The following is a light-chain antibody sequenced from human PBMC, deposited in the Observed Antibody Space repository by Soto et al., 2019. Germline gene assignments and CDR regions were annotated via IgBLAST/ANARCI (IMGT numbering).Light chain of an antibody. J-gene: IGKJ3*01. Sequence: EIVMTQSPATLSVSPGERATLSCRASQSVSSNLAWYQQKPGQAPRHLISAASTRATGIPARFSGSGSGTEFTLTISSPQSEDFAVYYCQQYNNWPPVTFGPGTKVDIK. V-gene: IGKV3-15*01. CDR1: QSVSSN. CDR2: AAS. CDR3: QQYNNWPPVT.